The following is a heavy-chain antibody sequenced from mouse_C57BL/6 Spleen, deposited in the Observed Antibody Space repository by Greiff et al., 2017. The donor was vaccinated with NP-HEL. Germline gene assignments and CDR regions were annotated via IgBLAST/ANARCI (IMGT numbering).Heavy chain of an antibody. J-gene: IGHJ4*01. CDR3: ARQNYGRGMDY. D-gene: IGHD1-1*01. CDR2: ISNGGGST. Sequence: EVKLVESGGGLVQPGGSLKLSCAASGFTFSDYYMYWVRQTPEKRLEWVAYISNGGGSTYYPDTVKGRFTISRDNAKNTLYLQMSRLKSEDTAMYYCARQNYGRGMDYWGQGTSVTVSS. V-gene: IGHV5-12*01. CDR1: GFTFSDYY.